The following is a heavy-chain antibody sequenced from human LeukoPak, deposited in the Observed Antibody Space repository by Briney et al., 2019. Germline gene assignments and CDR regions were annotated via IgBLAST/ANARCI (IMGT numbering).Heavy chain of an antibody. J-gene: IGHJ4*02. CDR1: ADSFSSHY. CDR2: LFHSGTR. D-gene: IGHD6-13*01. Sequence: SETLSLTCAVSADSFSSHYWSWIRQPPGKGLEWIGYLFHSGTRRYNPSLKSRVTISADTTKNQIFLTLNSTTAADTAVYYCARRRGWKQQLVYFDYWGQGTLATVSS. CDR3: ARRRGWKQQLVYFDY. V-gene: IGHV4-59*08.